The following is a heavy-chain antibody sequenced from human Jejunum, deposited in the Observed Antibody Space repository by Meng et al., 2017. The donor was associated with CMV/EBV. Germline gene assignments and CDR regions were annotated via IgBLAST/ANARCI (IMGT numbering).Heavy chain of an antibody. CDR3: TRHGSDSAYDPSYYFDY. J-gene: IGHJ4*02. V-gene: IGHV3-73*01. Sequence: SDSALHWVRQGSGKGREWLGRNRSKSKNYATAYEASMRGRFTISRDDSKNTAYLQMDRLKTEDTAVYYCTRHGSDSAYDPSYYFDYWGQGALVTVSS. CDR2: NRSKSKNYAT. CDR1: SDSA. D-gene: IGHD5-12*01.